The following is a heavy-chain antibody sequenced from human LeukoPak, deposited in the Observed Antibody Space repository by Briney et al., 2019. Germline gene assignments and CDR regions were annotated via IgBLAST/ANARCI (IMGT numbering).Heavy chain of an antibody. CDR1: GFTFSRHG. CDR3: ARVAREGLDNWFDP. V-gene: IGHV3-48*01. D-gene: IGHD3/OR15-3a*01. Sequence: GGSLRLSCVASGFTFSRHGLNWVRQAPGKGLEWVSYISSSSSIIHYADSVKGRFTISREDAKNSLFLQMNSLRAEDTAVYYCARVAREGLDNWFDPWGQRTLVTVSS. CDR2: ISSSSSII. J-gene: IGHJ5*02.